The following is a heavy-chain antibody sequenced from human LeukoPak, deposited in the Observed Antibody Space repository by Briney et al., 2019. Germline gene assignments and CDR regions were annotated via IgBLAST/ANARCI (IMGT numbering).Heavy chain of an antibody. CDR2: IYYSGST. Sequence: SETLSLTCTVSGGSISNYYWSWVRQPPGKGLEWIGYIYYSGSTNYNPSLKNRVTISVDTSKNQFSLKLSSVTAVDTAVYYCATEYYYDSSGYYSLAYWGQGTLVTVSS. CDR1: GGSISNYY. J-gene: IGHJ4*02. CDR3: ATEYYYDSSGYYSLAY. D-gene: IGHD3-22*01. V-gene: IGHV4-59*01.